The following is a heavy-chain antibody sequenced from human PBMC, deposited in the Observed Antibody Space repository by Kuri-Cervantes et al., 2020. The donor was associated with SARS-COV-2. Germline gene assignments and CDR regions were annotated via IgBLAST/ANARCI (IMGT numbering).Heavy chain of an antibody. J-gene: IGHJ4*02. Sequence: GESLKISCAASGFTFDDYAMHWVRQAPGKGLEWVSDISGSGGSTYYADSVKGRFTISRDNSKNTLYLQMNSLRAEDTAVYYCAKDGDIVVVPATISGGFDSWGQGTLVTVSS. CDR2: ISGSGGST. CDR3: AKDGDIVVVPATISGGFDS. CDR1: GFTFDDYA. D-gene: IGHD2-2*02. V-gene: IGHV3-23*01.